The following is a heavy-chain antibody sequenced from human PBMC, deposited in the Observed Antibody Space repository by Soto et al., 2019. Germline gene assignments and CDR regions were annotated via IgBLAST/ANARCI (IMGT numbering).Heavy chain of an antibody. CDR2: ISWNSGNI. D-gene: IGHD5-12*01. V-gene: IGHV3-9*01. J-gene: IGHJ4*02. CDR3: AKDRSDGYNGGNYFDY. Sequence: EVQLVESGGGLVQPGRSPRLSCAVSGFTFDDYAMHWVRQAPGKGLEWVSGISWNSGNIGYADSVKGRFTISRDNAKNSLYLQMNSLRAEDTALYYCAKDRSDGYNGGNYFDYWGQGTLVTVSS. CDR1: GFTFDDYA.